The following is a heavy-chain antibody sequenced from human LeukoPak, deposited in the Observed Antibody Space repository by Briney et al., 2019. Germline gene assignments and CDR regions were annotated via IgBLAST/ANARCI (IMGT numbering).Heavy chain of an antibody. Sequence: PGGSLRLSCAAFGFAFGNTGMSWVRQSPGTGLEWVSRISRGGDMTFYAGSVRGRFTVSRDNAINTLYLQMNSLRAEDTAVYFCAKIGVIANWYFDIWGRGTLVTVSS. CDR2: ISRGGDMT. D-gene: IGHD2-21*01. J-gene: IGHJ2*01. CDR1: GFAFGNTG. V-gene: IGHV3-23*01. CDR3: AKIGVIANWYFDI.